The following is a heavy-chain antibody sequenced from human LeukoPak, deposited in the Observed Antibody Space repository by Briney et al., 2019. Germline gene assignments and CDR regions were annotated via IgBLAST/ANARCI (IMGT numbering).Heavy chain of an antibody. CDR1: GLTFSNYW. D-gene: IGHD6-19*01. J-gene: IGHJ4*02. CDR3: AKDYKPPYSSGWYGY. V-gene: IGHV3-74*01. Sequence: GGSLRLSCTASGLTFSNYWMHWVRQAPGKGLVWVSRIKSDGSSTIYADSVKGRFTISRDNAKNSLYLQMNSLRAEDTALYYCAKDYKPPYSSGWYGYWGQGTLVTVSS. CDR2: IKSDGSST.